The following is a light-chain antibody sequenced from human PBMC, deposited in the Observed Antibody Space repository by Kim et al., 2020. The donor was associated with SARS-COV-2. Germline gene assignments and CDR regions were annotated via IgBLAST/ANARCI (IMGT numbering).Light chain of an antibody. Sequence: SYELTQPLSVSVALGQTARITCGGNNIGSKNVHWYQQKPGQAPVLVIYRDSNRPSGIPERLSGSNSGNTATLTISRAQPGDEADYYCQVWDSSTQVFGGG. V-gene: IGLV3-9*01. J-gene: IGLJ2*01. CDR3: QVWDSSTQV. CDR2: RDS. CDR1: NIGSKN.